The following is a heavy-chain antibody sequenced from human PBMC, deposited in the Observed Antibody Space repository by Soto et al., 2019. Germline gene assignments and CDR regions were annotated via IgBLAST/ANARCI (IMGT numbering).Heavy chain of an antibody. J-gene: IGHJ2*01. CDR3: ARGPPGSSSWYWYFDL. CDR1: GGTFSSYA. D-gene: IGHD6-13*01. Sequence: QVQLVQSGAEVKKPGSSVKVSCKASGGTFSSYAISWVRQAPGQGLEWMGGIIPIFGTANYAQKFQGRVTITADESTSTGYGELSSLRSEDTAVYYCARGPPGSSSWYWYFDLWGRGTLVSVSS. CDR2: IIPIFGTA. V-gene: IGHV1-69*01.